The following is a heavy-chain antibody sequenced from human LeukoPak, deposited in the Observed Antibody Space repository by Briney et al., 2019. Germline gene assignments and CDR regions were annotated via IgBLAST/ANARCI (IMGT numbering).Heavy chain of an antibody. CDR2: ISYEGSDK. Sequence: GGSLRLSCVDSGFTFSNHAMHWVRQAPDKGLEWVAVISYEGSDKHYTDSVKGRFTISRDNSKNTLYLQMNSLRAEDTAVYYCAKKESRYCSSTSCLIGMDVWGQGTTVTVSS. CDR3: AKKESRYCSSTSCLIGMDV. CDR1: GFTFSNHA. J-gene: IGHJ6*02. D-gene: IGHD2-2*01. V-gene: IGHV3-30-3*01.